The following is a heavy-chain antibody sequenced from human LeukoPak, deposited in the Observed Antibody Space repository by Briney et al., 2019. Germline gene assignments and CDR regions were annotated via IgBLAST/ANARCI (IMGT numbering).Heavy chain of an antibody. J-gene: IGHJ3*02. CDR2: ITSGSSTI. CDR3: AKNPGEDDAFDI. D-gene: IGHD3-10*01. Sequence: GGSLRLSCAASGFTFSSYSMNWVRQAPGKGLEWVSYITSGSSTIYYADSVKGRFTISRDNAKNSLHLQMNSLRAEDTAVYYCAKNPGEDDAFDIWGQGTMVTVSS. CDR1: GFTFSSYS. V-gene: IGHV3-48*01.